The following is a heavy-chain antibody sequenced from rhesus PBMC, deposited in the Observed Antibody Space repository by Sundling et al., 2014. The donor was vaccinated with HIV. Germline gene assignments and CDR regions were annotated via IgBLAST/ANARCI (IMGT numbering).Heavy chain of an antibody. D-gene: IGHD3-28*01. CDR1: DFSISNGYG. V-gene: IGHV4-127*01. CDR3: ARSYDSGYYTEFGLDS. Sequence: QVHLQESGPGLVKPSETLSLTCAVSDFSISNGYGWSWIRQPPGKGLEWIGYIGGSSGYTKYNPSLKSRVTISKDTSKNQFSLKVTSVTAADTAVYYCARSYDSGYYTEFGLDSWGQGVVVTVSS. CDR2: IGGSSGYT. J-gene: IGHJ6*01.